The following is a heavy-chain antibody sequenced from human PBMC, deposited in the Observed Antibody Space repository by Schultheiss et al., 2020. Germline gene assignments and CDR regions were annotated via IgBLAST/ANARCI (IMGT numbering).Heavy chain of an antibody. Sequence: GESLKISCKGSGYSFTSYWISWVRQMPGKGLEWMGRIDPSDSYTNYSPSFQGHVTISADKSISTAYLQWSSLKASDTAMYYCARVHYYYDSSGVDYWGQGTLVTVAS. V-gene: IGHV5-10-1*01. CDR3: ARVHYYYDSSGVDY. D-gene: IGHD3-22*01. CDR2: IDPSDSYT. J-gene: IGHJ4*02. CDR1: GYSFTSYW.